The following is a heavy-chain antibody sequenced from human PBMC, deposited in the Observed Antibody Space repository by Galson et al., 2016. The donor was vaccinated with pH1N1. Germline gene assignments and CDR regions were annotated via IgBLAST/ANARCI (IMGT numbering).Heavy chain of an antibody. CDR2: IWCDGSNK. CDR1: GFTFRSHG. Sequence: SLRLSCAASGFTFRSHGMHWVRQAPGKGLEWVAAIWCDGSNKHYADSVEGRFAIFRDNSKNTLYLQMDSLRDEDTAVYYCARESFWNGAGDDDYGWDVWGQGTTVTVPS. J-gene: IGHJ6*02. D-gene: IGHD3-3*01. V-gene: IGHV3-33*01. CDR3: ARESFWNGAGDDDYGWDV.